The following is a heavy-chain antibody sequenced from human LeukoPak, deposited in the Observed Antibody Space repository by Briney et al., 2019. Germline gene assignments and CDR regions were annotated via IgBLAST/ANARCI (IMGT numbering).Heavy chain of an antibody. V-gene: IGHV1-69*06. CDR1: GGTFSSYA. J-gene: IGHJ4*02. Sequence: ASVKVSCKASGGTFSSYAISWVRQAPGQGLEWMGGIIPIFGTANYAQKFQGRVTITADKSTSTAYMELSSLRSEDTAVYYCARVDYGDYSIDSWGQGTLVTVSS. D-gene: IGHD4-17*01. CDR2: IIPIFGTA. CDR3: ARVDYGDYSIDS.